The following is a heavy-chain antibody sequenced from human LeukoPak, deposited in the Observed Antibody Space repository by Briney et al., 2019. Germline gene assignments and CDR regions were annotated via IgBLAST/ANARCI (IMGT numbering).Heavy chain of an antibody. CDR1: GGSISSYY. Sequence: SETLSLTCTVSGGSISSYYWSWIRQPPGKGLEWIGYIYYSGSTYYNPSLKSRVTISVDTSKNQFSLKLSSVTAADTAVYYCARHGGITILGVVQPYFDYWGQGTLVTVSS. V-gene: IGHV4-59*04. CDR3: ARHGGITILGVVQPYFDY. J-gene: IGHJ4*02. CDR2: IYYSGST. D-gene: IGHD3-3*01.